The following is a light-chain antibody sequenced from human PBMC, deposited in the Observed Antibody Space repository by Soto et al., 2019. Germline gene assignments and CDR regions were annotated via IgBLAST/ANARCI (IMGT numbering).Light chain of an antibody. Sequence: SYELTQPPSVSVSPGQTASITCSGDELGHKYASWYQQKAGQSPVLVIYQDDKRPSGIPERFSGSNSGNTATLTISGTQTVDEADYHCQAWDTTTAAFGGGTKLTVL. CDR1: ELGHKY. CDR2: QDD. CDR3: QAWDTTTAA. J-gene: IGLJ2*01. V-gene: IGLV3-1*01.